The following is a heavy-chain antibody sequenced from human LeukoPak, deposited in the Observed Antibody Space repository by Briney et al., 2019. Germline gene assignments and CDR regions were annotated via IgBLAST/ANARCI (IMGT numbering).Heavy chain of an antibody. CDR1: GFTFSSYS. V-gene: IGHV3-21*01. Sequence: PGGSLRLSCAASGFTFSSYSMNWARQAPGKGLEWVSSISTTSSYIYYADSVKGRFTISRDNAKNSLYLQMNSLKAEDTAVYYCARTRSAAGSVDYWGQGTLVTVSS. J-gene: IGHJ4*02. CDR2: ISTTSSYI. D-gene: IGHD6-13*01. CDR3: ARTRSAAGSVDY.